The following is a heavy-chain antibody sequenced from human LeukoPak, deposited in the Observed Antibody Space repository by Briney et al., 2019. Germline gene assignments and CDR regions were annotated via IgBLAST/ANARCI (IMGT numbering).Heavy chain of an antibody. Sequence: ASVKVSCEASGYTLTGYYMHCGRQAPGHGPEGMGWINPHSGGTNCAQKCQGRDNKTRDTSISTAYMELGRLRSDDTAVYYCARGPYSGSYCYFDYWGQGTLVTVSS. CDR2: INPHSGGT. CDR1: GYTLTGYY. CDR3: ARGPYSGSYCYFDY. J-gene: IGHJ4*02. D-gene: IGHD1-26*01. V-gene: IGHV1-2*02.